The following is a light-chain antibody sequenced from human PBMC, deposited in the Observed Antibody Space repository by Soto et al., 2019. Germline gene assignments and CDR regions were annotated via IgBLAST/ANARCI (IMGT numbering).Light chain of an antibody. CDR3: SSYTSSSSYF. V-gene: IGLV2-14*01. CDR1: SSDVGGYNY. Sequence: QSALTQPASVSGSPGQSITISCTGTSSDVGGYNYVSWYQQHPGKAPKLMIYDVSNRPSGVSNRFSGSTSGKPASLTLSALQAEDEADYYCSSYTSSSSYFSGTGTKVTVL. J-gene: IGLJ1*01. CDR2: DVS.